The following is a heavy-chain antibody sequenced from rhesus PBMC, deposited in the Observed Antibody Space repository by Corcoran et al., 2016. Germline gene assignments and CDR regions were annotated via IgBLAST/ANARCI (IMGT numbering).Heavy chain of an antibody. Sequence: EVQLVQSGAEVKKPAASVKVSCKVSGYTFTEFSMHWVRLAPVKGLEGMGGVYHGYGDIKHAWKFKDRVTMTEDTSTDTAYMELSRLRSEDTAVYYCASSYSGYPDFDYWGQGVLVTVSS. CDR2: VYHGYGDI. J-gene: IGHJ4*01. CDR3: ASSYSGYPDFDY. CDR1: GYTFTEFS. D-gene: IGHD5-24*01. V-gene: IGHV1-156D*01.